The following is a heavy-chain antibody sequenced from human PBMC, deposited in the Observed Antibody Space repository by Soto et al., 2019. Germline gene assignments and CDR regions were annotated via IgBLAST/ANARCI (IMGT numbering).Heavy chain of an antibody. V-gene: IGHV4-59*01. CDR3: ARGGYDWPFDY. D-gene: IGHD5-12*01. CDR2: IYYSGST. J-gene: IGHJ4*02. CDR1: GGSISSYY. Sequence: QVQLQESGPGPVKPSETLSLTCTVSGGSISSYYWSWIRQPPGKGLEWIGYIYYSGSTNYNPSLKSRVTISVDTSKNQFSLKLSSVTAADTAVYYCARGGYDWPFDYWGQGTLVTVSS.